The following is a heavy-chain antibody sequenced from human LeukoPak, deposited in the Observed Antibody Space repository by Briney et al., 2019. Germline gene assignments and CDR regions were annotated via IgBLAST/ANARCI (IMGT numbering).Heavy chain of an antibody. V-gene: IGHV3-48*01. J-gene: IGHJ6*03. CDR2: ISSSSSTI. CDR1: GFTFSSYS. Sequence: PGGSLRLSCAASGFTFSSYSMNWVRQAPGKGLEWVSYISSSSSTIYYADSVKGRFTISRDNAKNSLYPQMNSLRTEDTAVYYCAKDWARERNYYYYMDVWGKGTTVTISS. CDR3: AKDWARERNYYYYMDV. D-gene: IGHD3-16*01.